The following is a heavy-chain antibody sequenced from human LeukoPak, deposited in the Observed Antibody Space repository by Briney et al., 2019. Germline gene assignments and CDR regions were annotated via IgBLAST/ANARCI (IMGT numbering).Heavy chain of an antibody. D-gene: IGHD2-2*01. CDR2: IIPILGIA. CDR3: ARWGGYQLLQRNFDY. J-gene: IGHJ4*02. V-gene: IGHV1-69*04. CDR1: GGTFSSYA. Sequence: SVKVSCKASGGTFSSYAISWVRQAPGQGLEWMGRIIPILGIANYAQKFQGRVTITADKSTSTAYMELSSLRSEDTAVYYCARWGGYQLLQRNFDYWGQGTLVTVSS.